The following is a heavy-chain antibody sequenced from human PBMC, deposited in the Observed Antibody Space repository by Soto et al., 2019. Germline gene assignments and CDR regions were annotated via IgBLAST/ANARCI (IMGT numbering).Heavy chain of an antibody. D-gene: IGHD5-18*01. CDR1: GFTFSSYD. CDR2: IGTAGDT. V-gene: IGHV3-13*01. Sequence: EVQLVESGGGLVQPGGSLRLSCAASGFTFSSYDMHWVRQATGKGLEWVSAIGTAGDTDYPGSVKGRFTISREHAKNSLYRQMNSLRAEDTAVYYCARGRRAMVLYYYYGMDVWGQGTTVTVSS. J-gene: IGHJ6*02. CDR3: ARGRRAMVLYYYYGMDV.